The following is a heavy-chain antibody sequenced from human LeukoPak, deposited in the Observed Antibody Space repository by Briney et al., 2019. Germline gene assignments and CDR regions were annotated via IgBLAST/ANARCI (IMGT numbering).Heavy chain of an antibody. V-gene: IGHV1-2*06. Sequence: ASVKVSCKASGYTFTGYYMHWLQQAPGQGLEWMGRINPNSGGTNYAQKFQGRVTMTRDTSISTAYMELSRLRSDDTAVYYCARDVLGSSWSPFDYWGQGTLVTVSS. D-gene: IGHD6-13*01. CDR3: ARDVLGSSWSPFDY. CDR2: INPNSGGT. J-gene: IGHJ4*02. CDR1: GYTFTGYY.